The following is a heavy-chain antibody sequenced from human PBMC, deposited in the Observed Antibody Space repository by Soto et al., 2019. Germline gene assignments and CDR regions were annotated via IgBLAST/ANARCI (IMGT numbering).Heavy chain of an antibody. CDR1: GFTFSSYG. CDR3: AREAFSAMVVTYYFDY. J-gene: IGHJ4*02. CDR2: IWYDGSNK. D-gene: IGHD5-18*01. V-gene: IGHV3-33*01. Sequence: GGSLRLSCAASGFTFSSYGMHWVRQAPGKGLEWVAVIWYDGSNKYYADSVKGRFTISRDNSKNTLYLQMNSLRAEDTAVYYCAREAFSAMVVTYYFDYWGQGTLVTVSS.